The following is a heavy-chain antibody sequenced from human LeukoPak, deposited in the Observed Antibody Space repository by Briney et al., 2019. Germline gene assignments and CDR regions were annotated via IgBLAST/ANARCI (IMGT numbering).Heavy chain of an antibody. CDR2: ISPILGIA. Sequence: SVKVSCKASGGTFSSYAISWVRQAPGQGLEWMGRISPILGIANYAQKFQGRVTITADKSTSTAYMELSSLRSEDTAGYYCARDAANGFDPWGQGTLVTVSS. CDR1: GGTFSSYA. V-gene: IGHV1-69*04. J-gene: IGHJ5*02. D-gene: IGHD6-25*01. CDR3: ARDAANGFDP.